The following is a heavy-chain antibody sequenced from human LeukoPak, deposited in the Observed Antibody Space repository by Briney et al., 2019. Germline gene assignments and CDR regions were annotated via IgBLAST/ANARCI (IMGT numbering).Heavy chain of an antibody. D-gene: IGHD6-19*01. CDR1: GFTFSSYG. V-gene: IGHV3-30*18. CDR3: VKNPLEVYSSGWYYFDY. J-gene: IGHJ4*02. CDR2: ISYDGSNK. Sequence: GGSLRLSCAASGFTFSSYGMHWVRQAPGKGLEWVAVISYDGSNKYYADSVKGRFTISRDNSKNTLYLQMNSLRAEDTAVYYCVKNPLEVYSSGWYYFDYWGQGTLVTVSS.